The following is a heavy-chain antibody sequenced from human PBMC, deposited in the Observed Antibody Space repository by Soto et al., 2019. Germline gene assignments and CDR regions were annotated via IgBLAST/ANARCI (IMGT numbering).Heavy chain of an antibody. V-gene: IGHV3-74*01. J-gene: IGHJ4*02. CDR1: GFTFSNYW. D-gene: IGHD3-3*01. Sequence: EVQLVESGGGSAQPGGSLRLSCAASGFTFSNYWIHWVRQAPGKGPMWVSRINGVGTYTNYADSVRGRFSISRDNSENTVYLPMNSLRAEDTAMYYCVRDFRSSDFWGQGTPVTVSS. CDR3: VRDFRSSDF. CDR2: INGVGTYT.